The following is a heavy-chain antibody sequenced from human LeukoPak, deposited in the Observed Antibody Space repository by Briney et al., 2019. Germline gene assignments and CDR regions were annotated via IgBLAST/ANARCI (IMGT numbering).Heavy chain of an antibody. CDR2: FDPEDGET. V-gene: IGHV1-24*01. CDR3: ATPVPAAMIYYYYGMDV. D-gene: IGHD2-2*01. CDR1: GYTLTELS. Sequence: ASVKVSCKVSGYTLTELSMHWVRQAPGKGLEWMGGFDPEDGETIYAQKFQGRVTMTEDTSTDTAYMEPSSLRSEDTAVYYCATPVPAAMIYYYYGMDVWGQGTTVTVSS. J-gene: IGHJ6*02.